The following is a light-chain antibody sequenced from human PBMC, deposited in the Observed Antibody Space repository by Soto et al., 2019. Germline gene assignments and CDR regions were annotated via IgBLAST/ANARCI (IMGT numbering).Light chain of an antibody. CDR1: HHVCRAY. J-gene: IGKJ4*02. Sequence: AIATISWRASHHVCRAYSAWYPQKPGQAPRLLIYGASIRATGIPDRFSGSGSGTDVTLTISRLEPDYFAVYYSQQYGSSPLTCGEGTTGDI. CDR2: GAS. CDR3: QQYGSSPLT. V-gene: IGKV3-20*01.